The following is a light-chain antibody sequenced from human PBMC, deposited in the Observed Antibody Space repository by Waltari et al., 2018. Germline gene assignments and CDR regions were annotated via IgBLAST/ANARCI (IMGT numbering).Light chain of an antibody. CDR2: EGT. J-gene: IGLJ2*01. V-gene: IGLV2-23*01. CDR3: CSYAGSVV. CDR1: SSEVKNYIF. Sequence: QSALTQPASVSGSPGQSITISCPGISSEVKNYIFVSWYQQHPGKAPKLMIYEGTKRPSGVSNRFSGSKSGNTASLTISGLQAEDEADYYCCSYAGSVVFGGGTKLTVL.